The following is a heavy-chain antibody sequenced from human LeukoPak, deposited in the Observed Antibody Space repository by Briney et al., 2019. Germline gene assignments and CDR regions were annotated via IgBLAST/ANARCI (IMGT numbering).Heavy chain of an antibody. D-gene: IGHD3-22*01. CDR2: IRSNSDGGTI. J-gene: IGHJ5*02. Sequence: GGSLRLSCATSGFTFSNAWINWVRQAPGKGLEWVGRIRSNSDGGTIDYAAPVKGRFTLSRDDSKTTLYLQMNSLQTEDTAVYYCATDFYDSTWGQGTLVTVSS. V-gene: IGHV3-15*07. CDR1: GFTFSNAW. CDR3: ATDFYDST.